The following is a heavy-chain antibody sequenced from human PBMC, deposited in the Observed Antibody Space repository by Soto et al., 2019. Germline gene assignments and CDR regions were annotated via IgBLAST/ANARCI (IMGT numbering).Heavy chain of an antibody. CDR3: ARGDYNDDFDF. CDR1: GVSINTGGYS. CDR2: IYQSGST. Sequence: QVQLQESGPGLVKPSQTLSLTCAVSGVSINTGGYSWNWIRQSPGKALEWMGHIYQSGSTYYTPSLKGRITISVDMSNNDFSLEVTSVTAADTAVYFCARGDYNDDFDFWGQGALVTVSS. V-gene: IGHV4-30-2*06. J-gene: IGHJ4*02. D-gene: IGHD4-4*01.